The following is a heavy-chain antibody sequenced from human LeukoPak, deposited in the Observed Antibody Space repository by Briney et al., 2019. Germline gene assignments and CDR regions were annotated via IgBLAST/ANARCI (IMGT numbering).Heavy chain of an antibody. CDR2: ISYDGSNK. CDR1: GFTFSSYA. J-gene: IGHJ4*02. CDR3: AKSTTVTTQQRGYFDY. V-gene: IGHV3-30-3*02. Sequence: GGSLRLSCAASGFTFSSYAMHWVRQAPGKGLEWVAVISYDGSNKYYADSVKGRFTISRDNSKNTLYLQMNSLRAEDTAVYYCAKSTTVTTQQRGYFDYWGQGTLVTVSS. D-gene: IGHD4-11*01.